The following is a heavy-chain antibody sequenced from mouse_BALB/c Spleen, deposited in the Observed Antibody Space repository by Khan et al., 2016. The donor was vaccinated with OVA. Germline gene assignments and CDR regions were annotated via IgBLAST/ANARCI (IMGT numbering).Heavy chain of an antibody. V-gene: IGHV9-3-1*01. D-gene: IGHD2-14*01. CDR1: GYTFTNYG. CDR2: INTYTGEP. Sequence: QIQLVQSGPELKKPGETVKISCKASGYTFTNYGMNWVKQAPGKGLKWMGWINTYTGEPTYADDFKGRFAFSLETSASTAYLQISNLKNEDTATYFCARYYRYDGYFDVWGAGTTVTVSS. J-gene: IGHJ1*01. CDR3: ARYYRYDGYFDV.